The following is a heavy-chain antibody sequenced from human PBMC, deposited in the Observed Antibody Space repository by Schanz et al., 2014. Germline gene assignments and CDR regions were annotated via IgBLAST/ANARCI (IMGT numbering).Heavy chain of an antibody. J-gene: IGHJ5*02. D-gene: IGHD3-9*01. Sequence: QVHLVQSGAEVKRPGASVKVSCKASEYSFTSYSMHWVRQAPGQRLEWMGWINTGSGDTKYSQNCQGRVTITRDTSASTAYRELSSLRSEDTAVYYCAKAEYDILTDSYSRLDPWGQGTLVTVSS. CDR2: INTGSGDT. CDR1: EYSFTSYS. CDR3: AKAEYDILTDSYSRLDP. V-gene: IGHV1-3*04.